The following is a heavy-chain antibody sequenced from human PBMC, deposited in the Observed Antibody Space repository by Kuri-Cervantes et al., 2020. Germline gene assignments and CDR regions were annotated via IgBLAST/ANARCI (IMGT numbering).Heavy chain of an antibody. CDR2: IWYDGSNK. J-gene: IGHJ4*02. V-gene: IGHV3-33*08. Sequence: GESLKISCAASGFTFSSYGMHWVRQAPGKGLEWVAVIWYDGSNKCYADSVKGRFTISRDSSKNTLYLQMNSLRAEDTAVYYCARDWRYCSSTSCYAVRPGSFDYWGQGTLVTVSS. D-gene: IGHD2-2*01. CDR3: ARDWRYCSSTSCYAVRPGSFDY. CDR1: GFTFSSYG.